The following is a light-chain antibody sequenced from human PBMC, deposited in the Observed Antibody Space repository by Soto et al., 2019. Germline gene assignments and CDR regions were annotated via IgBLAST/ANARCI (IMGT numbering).Light chain of an antibody. Sequence: QSALTQPASVSGSPGQSITISCTGTSSDVGGYNYVSWYQQHPGKAPKLMIYDVSNRPSGVSNRFSGSKSGNTASLTISGLHAEDDDDYYCSSYTSSRTVVFGGGTKVTVL. CDR2: DVS. CDR1: SSDVGGYNY. J-gene: IGLJ2*01. CDR3: SSYTSSRTVV. V-gene: IGLV2-14*01.